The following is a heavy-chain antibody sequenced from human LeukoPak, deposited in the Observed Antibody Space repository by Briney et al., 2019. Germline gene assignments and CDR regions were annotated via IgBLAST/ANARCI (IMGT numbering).Heavy chain of an antibody. J-gene: IGHJ4*02. V-gene: IGHV3-74*01. CDR1: GFTFSSYW. D-gene: IGHD3-16*02. CDR2: INSDGSST. CDR3: ALSRYDYVWGSYRYDY. Sequence: GGSLRLSCATSGFTFSSYWMHWVRQAPGKGLVLVSRINSDGSSTSYADSVKGRFTISRDNAKNTLYLQMNSLRAEDTAVYYCALSRYDYVWGSYRYDYWGQGTLVTVSS.